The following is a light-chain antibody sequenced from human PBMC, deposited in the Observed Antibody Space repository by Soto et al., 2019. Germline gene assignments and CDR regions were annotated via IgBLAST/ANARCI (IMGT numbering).Light chain of an antibody. V-gene: IGKV3-20*01. Sequence: EMALTQSPGSMSFSPGQRATLSGRARQCFDTTFFAWYQKKPGQAPRLLIYGASKRATGIPDRFSGSGSGTDFTLIISRLEPEDFAVYYCQQYMSSVTFGQGTKVEIK. CDR2: GAS. CDR1: QCFDTTF. J-gene: IGKJ1*01. CDR3: QQYMSSVT.